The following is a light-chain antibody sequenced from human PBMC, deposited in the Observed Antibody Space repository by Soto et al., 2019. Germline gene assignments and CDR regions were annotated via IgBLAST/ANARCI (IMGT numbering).Light chain of an antibody. J-gene: IGKJ2*01. Sequence: EIVMTQSPGTLSLSPGERATISCRASQVIGSRYLAWYHQKSGQAPRLLSYGASSMATGIPDRFSGSGSGTDFTLTISRLEPEDFGVYYCQQFGSSIPHTFGQGTKLEIK. V-gene: IGKV3-20*01. CDR2: GAS. CDR3: QQFGSSIPHT. CDR1: QVIGSRY.